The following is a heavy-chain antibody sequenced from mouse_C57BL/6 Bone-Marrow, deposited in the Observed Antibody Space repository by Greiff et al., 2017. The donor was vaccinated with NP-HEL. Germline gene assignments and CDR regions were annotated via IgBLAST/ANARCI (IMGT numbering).Heavy chain of an antibody. CDR1: GLSLTSYG. CDR3: AKKGLWLRQGYYYAMDY. Sequence: QVQLKESGPGLVQPSQSLSITCTVSGLSLTSYGVHWVRQSPGKGLEWLGVIWRGGSTDYNAAFMSRLSITKDNSKSQVFFKMNSLQADDTAIYYCAKKGLWLRQGYYYAMDYWGQGTSVTVSS. V-gene: IGHV2-5*01. D-gene: IGHD2-2*01. CDR2: IWRGGST. J-gene: IGHJ4*01.